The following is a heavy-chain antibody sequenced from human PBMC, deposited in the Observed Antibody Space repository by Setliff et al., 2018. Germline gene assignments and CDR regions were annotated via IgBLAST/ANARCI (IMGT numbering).Heavy chain of an antibody. J-gene: IGHJ4*02. CDR3: ARAPGRNIRGDY. Sequence: SETLSLTCTVSGGSISSGSWWTWLRQPPGKGLEWIGEIYHSGGINYNPSLKSRVTMSVDKSKNQFSLKFKSVTAADTAVYYCARAPGRNIRGDYWGQGALVTVSS. CDR1: GGSISSGSW. D-gene: IGHD3-10*01. V-gene: IGHV4-4*02. CDR2: IYHSGGI.